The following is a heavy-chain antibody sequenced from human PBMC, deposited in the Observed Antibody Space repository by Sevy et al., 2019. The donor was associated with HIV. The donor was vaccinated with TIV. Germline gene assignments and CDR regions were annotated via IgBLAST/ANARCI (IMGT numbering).Heavy chain of an antibody. CDR3: ARGGGYCGGDCYSIDY. J-gene: IGHJ4*02. Sequence: GESLKISCAASGFTFSSYVMHWVRQAPGKGLEWVALIWYDGTIKYYADSVKGRFTISRDNSKDTLFLQMNSVTPEDTAVYYCARGGGYCGGDCYSIDYWGQGALVTVSS. CDR2: IWYDGTIK. CDR1: GFTFSSYV. V-gene: IGHV3-33*08. D-gene: IGHD2-21*02.